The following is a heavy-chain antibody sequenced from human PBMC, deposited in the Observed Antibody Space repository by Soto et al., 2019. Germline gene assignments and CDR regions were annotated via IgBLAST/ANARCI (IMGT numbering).Heavy chain of an antibody. V-gene: IGHV4-39*07. CDR2: IYYSGST. CDR1: GGSISSSSYY. CDR3: VKGAGVFDY. J-gene: IGHJ4*02. Sequence: SETLSLTCTVSGGSISSSSYYWGWSRQPPGKGLEWIGSIYYSGSTYYNPSLKSRVTISVDTSKNQFSLKLSSVTAADTAVYYCVKGAGVFDYWGQGTLVTVSS.